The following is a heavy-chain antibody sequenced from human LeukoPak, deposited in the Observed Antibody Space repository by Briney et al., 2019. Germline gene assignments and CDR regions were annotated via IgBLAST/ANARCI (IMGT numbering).Heavy chain of an antibody. CDR1: GFTFSSYS. Sequence: GGSLRLSCAASGFTFSSYSMNWVRQAPGKGLEWVSSISSSSSYIYYADSVKGRFTISRDNAKNSLYLQMNSLRAEDTAVYYCARVKVWVFDAFDIWGQGTMVTVSS. J-gene: IGHJ3*02. V-gene: IGHV3-21*01. CDR3: ARVKVWVFDAFDI. D-gene: IGHD2-8*01. CDR2: ISSSSSYI.